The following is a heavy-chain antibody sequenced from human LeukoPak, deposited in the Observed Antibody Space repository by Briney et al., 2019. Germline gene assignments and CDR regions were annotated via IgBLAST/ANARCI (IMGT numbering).Heavy chain of an antibody. D-gene: IGHD6-13*01. CDR3: ARIRPRAAADY. J-gene: IGHJ4*02. Sequence: GGSLRLSCGASGFTVSSNYMSWVRQAPGKGLEWVSVIYSGGSTYYADSVKGRFTISRDNSKNTLYLQMNSLRAEDTAVYYCARIRPRAAADYWGQGTLVTVSS. CDR2: IYSGGST. V-gene: IGHV3-53*01. CDR1: GFTVSSNY.